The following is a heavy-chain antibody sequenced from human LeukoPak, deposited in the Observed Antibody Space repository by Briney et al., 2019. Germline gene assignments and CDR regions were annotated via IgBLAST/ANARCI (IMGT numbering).Heavy chain of an antibody. J-gene: IGHJ3*02. CDR1: GGTFSSYT. V-gene: IGHV1-69*02. D-gene: IGHD3-22*01. Sequence: SVKVSCKASGGTFSSYTISWVRQAPGQGLEWMGRLIPILGIANYAQKFQGRVTITADKSTSTAYMELSSLRSEDTAVYYCASKGVRYYDSSGYYGGSAFDIWGQGTMVTVSS. CDR3: ASKGVRYYDSSGYYGGSAFDI. CDR2: LIPILGIA.